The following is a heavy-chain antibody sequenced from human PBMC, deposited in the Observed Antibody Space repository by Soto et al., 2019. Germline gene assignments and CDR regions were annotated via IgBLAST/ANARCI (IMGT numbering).Heavy chain of an antibody. Sequence: ASVKVSCKASGYTFTGYGTGWVRQALGKGLEGMGWISAYNGNTNYAQKLQGRVTTTTDTSTSTAYMELRSLRSDDTAVYYCARVITIFGVVIIPRYYFDYWGQGTLVTVSS. CDR1: GYTFTGYG. CDR3: ARVITIFGVVIIPRYYFDY. CDR2: ISAYNGNT. J-gene: IGHJ4*02. D-gene: IGHD3-3*01. V-gene: IGHV1-18*04.